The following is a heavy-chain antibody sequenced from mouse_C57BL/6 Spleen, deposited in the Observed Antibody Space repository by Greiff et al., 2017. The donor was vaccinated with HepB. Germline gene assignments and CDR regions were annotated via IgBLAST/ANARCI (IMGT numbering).Heavy chain of an antibody. J-gene: IGHJ1*03. CDR3: AREGYGSSYWYFDG. CDR1: GFTFSDYG. D-gene: IGHD1-1*01. V-gene: IGHV5-17*01. Sequence: DVKLQESGGGLVKPGGSLKLSCAASGFTFSDYGMHWVRQAPEKGLEWVAYISSGSSTIYYADTVKGRFTISRDNAKNTLFLQMTRLRSEDTAMYYCAREGYGSSYWYFDGWGTGTTVTVSS. CDR2: ISSGSSTI.